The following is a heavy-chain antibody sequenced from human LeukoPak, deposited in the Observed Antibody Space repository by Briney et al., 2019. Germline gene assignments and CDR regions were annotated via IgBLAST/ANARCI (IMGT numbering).Heavy chain of an antibody. V-gene: IGHV4-34*01. J-gene: IGHJ4*02. Sequence: SETLSLTCTVSGGSISSYYWSWIRQPPGKGLEWIGEINHSGSTNYNPSLKSRVTISVDTSKNQFSLKLSSVTAADTAVYYCARGARPTTPGYWGQGTLVTVSS. CDR3: ARGARPTTPGY. CDR2: INHSGST. CDR1: GGSISSYY. D-gene: IGHD4-17*01.